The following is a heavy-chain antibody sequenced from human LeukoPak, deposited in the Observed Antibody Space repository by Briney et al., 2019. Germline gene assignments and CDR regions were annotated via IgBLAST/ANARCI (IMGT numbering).Heavy chain of an antibody. Sequence: SETLSLTCTVSGVSIRSKYWSWLRQPPGKRLEWLGYISSSGTTNYNPSLKSRVTISVDTSKNQFSLHLRSVTAADTAVYYCARDLAGPNDAFDIWGRGTMVTASS. CDR2: ISSSGTT. D-gene: IGHD6-19*01. CDR3: ARDLAGPNDAFDI. J-gene: IGHJ3*02. CDR1: GVSIRSKY. V-gene: IGHV4-59*01.